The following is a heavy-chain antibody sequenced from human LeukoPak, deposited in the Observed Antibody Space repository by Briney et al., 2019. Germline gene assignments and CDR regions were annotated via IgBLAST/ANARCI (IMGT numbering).Heavy chain of an antibody. CDR3: AKQRGSGGWSPFDY. J-gene: IGHJ4*02. Sequence: GGSLRLSCAASGFTFSSYAMSWVRQAPGKGLEWVSTLSGSGGNTYYADSVKGWFTISRDDSMNTLYLQMNSLRAEDTAVFYCAKQRGSGGWSPFDYWGQGTLVTVSS. D-gene: IGHD6-19*01. CDR2: LSGSGGNT. V-gene: IGHV3-23*01. CDR1: GFTFSSYA.